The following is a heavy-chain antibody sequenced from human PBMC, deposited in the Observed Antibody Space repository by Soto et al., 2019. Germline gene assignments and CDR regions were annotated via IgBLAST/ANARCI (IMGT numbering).Heavy chain of an antibody. CDR1: GGSISSYH. Sequence: QVQLQESGPGLMKPSETLSLTCTVSGGSISSYHWSWIRQPPGKGLEWIGEVYNCGSTNYNPSLKNRVTISADTSKNHLSLSLSSVTAADTAVYFCAREMGYCTTTSCHAGPLYYYMDVWGKGTTVTVSS. V-gene: IGHV4-59*01. D-gene: IGHD2-2*01. CDR2: VYNCGST. CDR3: AREMGYCTTTSCHAGPLYYYMDV. J-gene: IGHJ6*03.